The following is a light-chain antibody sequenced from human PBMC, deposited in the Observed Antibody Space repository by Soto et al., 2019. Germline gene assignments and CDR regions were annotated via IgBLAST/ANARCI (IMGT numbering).Light chain of an antibody. J-gene: IGKJ1*01. CDR1: QSLVHSDGNTY. V-gene: IGKV2-24*01. Sequence: DIVMTQTPLSSPVTLGQPASISCRSSQSLVHSDGNTYLSWLQQRPGQPPRLLIYKISNRFSGXXXXXXXXXXXXXXXXXXSXVEAEDVGVYYCMQATQFPRTFGQGTKVEIK. CDR3: MQATQFPRT. CDR2: KIS.